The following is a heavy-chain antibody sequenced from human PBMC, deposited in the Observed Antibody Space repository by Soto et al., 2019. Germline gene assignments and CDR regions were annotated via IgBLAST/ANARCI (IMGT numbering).Heavy chain of an antibody. V-gene: IGHV3-21*01. J-gene: IGHJ4*02. CDR1: GFSFNSFN. CDR2: ISVSGDNI. CDR3: ARDLGLLKSMFDY. D-gene: IGHD2-8*01. Sequence: LRLSCLASGFSFNSFNMNWIRRAPGRGLEWVASISVSGDNIYYGYSMQGRFTISRDNSKRSVFLDLNSLRVEDTAVYYCARDLGLLKSMFDYWGQGTLVTVSS.